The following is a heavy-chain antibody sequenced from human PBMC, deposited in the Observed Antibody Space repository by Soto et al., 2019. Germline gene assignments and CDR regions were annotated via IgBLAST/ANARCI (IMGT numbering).Heavy chain of an antibody. CDR2: VSVTGDRT. CDR1: RFSFSSYE. J-gene: IGHJ4*02. Sequence: EVQLLESGGGLVQPGGSLRLSCVASRFSFSSYEMSWVRQAAGKGLEWVSRVSVTGDRTNYAGSVKGRFTVSRDNFKNTLSLEMARLRPEDTAIYYCARGGGYCTPTSCAIDSWGRGAPVSVSS. CDR3: ARGGGYCTPTSCAIDS. D-gene: IGHD2-8*01. V-gene: IGHV3-23*01.